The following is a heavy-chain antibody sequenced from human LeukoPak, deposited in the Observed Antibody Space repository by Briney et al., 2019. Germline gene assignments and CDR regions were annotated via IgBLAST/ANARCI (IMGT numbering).Heavy chain of an antibody. Sequence: GGSLRLSCAASGFTFSSYWMSWVRQAPGKGLMWVSQINSDGSWTSYADSVKGRFTISKDNAKNTVYLQMNNLRAEDTAVYYCVSFYEAYWGRGTLVTVSS. CDR2: INSDGSWT. D-gene: IGHD2/OR15-2a*01. J-gene: IGHJ4*02. CDR1: GFTFSSYW. V-gene: IGHV3-74*01. CDR3: VSFYEAY.